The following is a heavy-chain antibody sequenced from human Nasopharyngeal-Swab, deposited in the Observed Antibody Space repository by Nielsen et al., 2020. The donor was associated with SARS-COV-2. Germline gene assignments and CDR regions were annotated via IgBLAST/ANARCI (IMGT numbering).Heavy chain of an antibody. CDR2: INHSGST. CDR1: GGSFSGYY. CDR3: ARDVAPYGMDV. Sequence: SDTLSLTCAVYGGSFSGYYWSWIRQPPGKGLEWIGEINHSGSTNYNPSLKSRVTISVDTSKNQFSLKLSSVTAADTAVYYCARDVAPYGMDVWGQGTTVTVSS. J-gene: IGHJ6*02. V-gene: IGHV4-34*01.